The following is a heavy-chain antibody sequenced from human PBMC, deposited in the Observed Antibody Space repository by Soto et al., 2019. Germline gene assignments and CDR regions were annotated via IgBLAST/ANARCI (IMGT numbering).Heavy chain of an antibody. CDR1: GYLFTNYV. V-gene: IGHV1-18*01. CDR3: ARDSYGNFDY. Sequence: SSVKVSCKASGYLFTNYVFNWVRQAPGQGLEWMGWINTYNGNTNYAQKLHGRVTMTTDTSTTTAYMELRSLRSDDTAVYYCARDSYGNFDYWGQGTLVTVSS. CDR2: INTYNGNT. D-gene: IGHD3-10*01. J-gene: IGHJ4*02.